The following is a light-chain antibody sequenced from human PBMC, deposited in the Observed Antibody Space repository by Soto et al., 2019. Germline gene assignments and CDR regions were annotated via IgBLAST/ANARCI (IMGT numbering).Light chain of an antibody. Sequence: QSALTQPASVSGSPGQSITISCAGTSSDVGAYNYVSWYQHHPGKAPKLMIYDVNNRPSGDSNRFSGSKSGNTASLTISGLQAEDEAEYYCSSWTSGATDVFGSGTKLTVL. CDR2: DVN. CDR1: SSDVGAYNY. J-gene: IGLJ1*01. CDR3: SSWTSGATDV. V-gene: IGLV2-14*03.